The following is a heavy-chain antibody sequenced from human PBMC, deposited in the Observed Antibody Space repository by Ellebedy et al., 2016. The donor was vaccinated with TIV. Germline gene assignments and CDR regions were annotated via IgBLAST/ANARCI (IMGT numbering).Heavy chain of an antibody. CDR3: SKGRGVGSDTSAPRYYFDY. CDR1: VLTFSSYA. D-gene: IGHD3-22*01. CDR2: ISSTGSRT. Sequence: GESLKISCAASVLTFSSYAMSWVRQAPGKGLESVTTISSTGSRTYYADSVERRFIISRDNSNTTLYLQMNSLRAEDTAVYYCSKGRGVGSDTSAPRYYFDYWGLGTLVTVSS. V-gene: IGHV3-23*01. J-gene: IGHJ4*02.